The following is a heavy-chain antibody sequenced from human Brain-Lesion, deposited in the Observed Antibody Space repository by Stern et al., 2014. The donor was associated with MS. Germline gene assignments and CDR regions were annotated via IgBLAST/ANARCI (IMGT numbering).Heavy chain of an antibody. CDR2: FDPEDGET. Sequence: QVQLVESGAEVKKPGASVKVSCKVSGYTLTELSMHWVRQAPRKGLEWMGGFDPEDGETIYAQKFQGRVTMTEDTSTDTAYMELRSLRSEDTAVYYCATLSPGAGGNYYRHFDYWGQGTLVTVSS. V-gene: IGHV1-24*01. CDR3: ATLSPGAGGNYYRHFDY. D-gene: IGHD1-26*01. J-gene: IGHJ4*02. CDR1: GYTLTELS.